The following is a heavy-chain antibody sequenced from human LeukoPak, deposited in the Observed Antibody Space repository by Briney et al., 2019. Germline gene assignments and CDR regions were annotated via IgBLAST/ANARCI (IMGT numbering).Heavy chain of an antibody. CDR3: AKTAYDSSGYHNGFDY. Sequence: PGGSLRLSCAASGFTFSSYAMSWVRQAPGKGLEWVSAISGSGGSTYYADSVKGRFTISRDNSKNTLYLQMNSLRAEDTAVYYCAKTAYDSSGYHNGFDYWGQGTLVTVSS. V-gene: IGHV3-23*01. J-gene: IGHJ4*02. CDR2: ISGSGGST. CDR1: GFTFSSYA. D-gene: IGHD3-22*01.